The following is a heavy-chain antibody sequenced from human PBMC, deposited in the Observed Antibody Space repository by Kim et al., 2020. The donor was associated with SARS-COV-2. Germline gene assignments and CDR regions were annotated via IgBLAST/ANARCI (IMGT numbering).Heavy chain of an antibody. J-gene: IGHJ6*02. Sequence: GGSLRLSCSASGFTFSSYAMHWVRQAPGKGLEYVSAISSNGGSTYYADSVKGRFTISRDNSKNTLYLQMSSLRAEDTAVYYCVKGGDLYSSIHYYYYGMDVWGQGTTVTVSS. CDR1: GFTFSSYA. CDR2: ISSNGGST. D-gene: IGHD6-13*01. CDR3: VKGGDLYSSIHYYYYGMDV. V-gene: IGHV3-64D*06.